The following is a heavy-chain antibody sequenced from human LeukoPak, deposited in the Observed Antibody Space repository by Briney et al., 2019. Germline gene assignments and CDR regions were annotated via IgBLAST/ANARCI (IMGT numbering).Heavy chain of an antibody. CDR1: GFTFSNYA. D-gene: IGHD2-15*01. Sequence: PGGSLRLSCAASGFTFSNYAMSWVRQAPGKGLEWVSAISGSGDGRSSADSVKGRITISRDNSQSTLYLQMNSLRAEDTAVYYCAKQIGYCSGGNCYFDYWGQGTLVTVSS. CDR3: AKQIGYCSGGNCYFDY. J-gene: IGHJ4*02. CDR2: ISGSGDGR. V-gene: IGHV3-23*01.